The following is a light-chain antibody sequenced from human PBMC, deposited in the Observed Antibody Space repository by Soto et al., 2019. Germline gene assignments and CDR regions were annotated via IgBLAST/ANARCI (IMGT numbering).Light chain of an antibody. J-gene: IGKJ4*01. CDR2: GAS. Sequence: EIVMTQSPATLSVSTGGRATLSCRVSQSVSGNLAWYQQKPGQAPRLLIYGASTRATGIPARFSGSGSGTEFTLTISSLQSEDFAVYYCQQYNNWPPLTFGGGTKVEIK. CDR3: QQYNNWPPLT. V-gene: IGKV3-15*01. CDR1: QSVSGN.